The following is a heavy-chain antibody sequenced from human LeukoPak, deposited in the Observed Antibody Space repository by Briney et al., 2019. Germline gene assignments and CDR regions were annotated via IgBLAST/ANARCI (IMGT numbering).Heavy chain of an antibody. D-gene: IGHD6-13*01. Sequence: GGSLRLSCAASGFAFSSYAMSWVRQAPGKGLEWVANIKHDGSEKYYVDSVKGRFTISRDNAKNSLYLEMNSLRAEDTGVYYCARIRGIAAAGDYWGQGTLVTVSS. CDR2: IKHDGSEK. J-gene: IGHJ4*02. V-gene: IGHV3-7*04. CDR1: GFAFSSYA. CDR3: ARIRGIAAAGDY.